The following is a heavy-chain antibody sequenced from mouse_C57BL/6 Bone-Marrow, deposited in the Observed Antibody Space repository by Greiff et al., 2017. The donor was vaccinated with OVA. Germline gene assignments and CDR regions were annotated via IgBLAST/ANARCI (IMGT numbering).Heavy chain of an antibody. V-gene: IGHV1-50*01. CDR1: GYTFTSYW. CDR3: ARSDYYYGSSYAMDY. D-gene: IGHD1-1*01. J-gene: IGHJ4*01. CDR2: IDPSDSYT. Sequence: QVHVKQSGAELVKPGASVKLSCKASGYTFTSYWMQWVKQRPGQGLEWIGEIDPSDSYTNYNQKFKGKATLTVDTSSSTAYMQLSSLTSEDSAVYYCARSDYYYGSSYAMDYWGQGTSVTVSS.